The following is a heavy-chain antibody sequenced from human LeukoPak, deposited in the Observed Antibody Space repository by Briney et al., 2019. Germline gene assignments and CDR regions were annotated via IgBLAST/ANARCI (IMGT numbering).Heavy chain of an antibody. Sequence: GESLRLSCAASGFTFSSYAMSWVRQAPGKGLEWVSAISGSGGSTYYADSVKGRFTISRDNSKNTLYLQMNSLRAEDTAVYYCAKRPYYDSSGYYLDYWGQGTLVTVSS. CDR2: ISGSGGST. V-gene: IGHV3-23*01. CDR1: GFTFSSYA. CDR3: AKRPYYDSSGYYLDY. D-gene: IGHD3-22*01. J-gene: IGHJ4*02.